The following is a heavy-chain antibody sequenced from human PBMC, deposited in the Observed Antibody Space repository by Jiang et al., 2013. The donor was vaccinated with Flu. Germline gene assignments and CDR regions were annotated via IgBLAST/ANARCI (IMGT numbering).Heavy chain of an antibody. CDR1: GGSISSYY. J-gene: IGHJ4*02. Sequence: SLTCTVSGGSISSYYWSWIRQPPGRDWSGIGYIYYSGSTNYNPSLKSRVTISVDTSKNQFSLKLSSVTAADTAVYYCARGYPTTDYWGQGTLVTVSS. D-gene: IGHD1-1*01. CDR3: ARGYPTTDY. CDR2: IYYSGST. V-gene: IGHV4-59*01.